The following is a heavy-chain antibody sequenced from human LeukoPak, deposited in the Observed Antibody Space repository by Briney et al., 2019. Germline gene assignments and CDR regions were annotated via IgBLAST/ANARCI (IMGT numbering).Heavy chain of an antibody. Sequence: SETLSLTCVVSGGSISSSNWWSWVRQPPEKGLEWIGEIYHSGSTNYNPSLKSRVTTSVDKSKNQFSLKLSSVTAADTAVYYCARYDVGWYYFDYWGQGTLVTVSS. V-gene: IGHV4-4*02. D-gene: IGHD6-19*01. CDR2: IYHSGST. J-gene: IGHJ4*02. CDR3: ARYDVGWYYFDY. CDR1: GGSISSSNW.